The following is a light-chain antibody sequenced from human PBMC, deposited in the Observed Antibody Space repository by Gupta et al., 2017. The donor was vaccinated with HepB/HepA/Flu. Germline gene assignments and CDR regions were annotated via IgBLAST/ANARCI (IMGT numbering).Light chain of an antibody. Sequence: DIQMTQSPSSLSASVGDRVTITCRASQSITNYLNWYQHKPGKAPKLLISATSILRSGVPSRFSGSGSGTDFTLTISRLQPEDFATYYCQQSSITPFTFGPGTKVDLK. CDR3: QQSSITPFT. CDR2: ATS. J-gene: IGKJ3*01. CDR1: QSITNY. V-gene: IGKV1-39*01.